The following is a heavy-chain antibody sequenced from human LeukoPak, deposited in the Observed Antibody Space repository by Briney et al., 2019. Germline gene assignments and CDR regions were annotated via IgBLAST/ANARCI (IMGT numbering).Heavy chain of an antibody. J-gene: IGHJ4*02. CDR1: GGSISSSSYY. CDR3: ARRVRGDYDPDY. Sequence: KPSETLSLTCTVSGGSISSSSYYWGWIRQPPGKGLEWIGSIYYSGSTYYNPSLKSRVTISVDTSKNQFSLKLSSVTAADTAVYYCARRVRGDYDPDYWGQGTLVTVSS. D-gene: IGHD4-17*01. V-gene: IGHV4-39*01. CDR2: IYYSGST.